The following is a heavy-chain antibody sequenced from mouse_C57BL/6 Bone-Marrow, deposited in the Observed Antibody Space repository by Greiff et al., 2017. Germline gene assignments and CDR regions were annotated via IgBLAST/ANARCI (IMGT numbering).Heavy chain of an antibody. J-gene: IGHJ1*03. V-gene: IGHV5-4*01. Sequence: EVKVVESGGGLVKPGGSLKLSCAASGFTFSSYAMSWVRQTPEKRLEWVATISDGGSYTYYPDNVKGRFTISRDNAKNNLYLQMSHLKSEDTAMYYCAREGDYDAGWYFDVWGTGTTVTVSS. CDR3: AREGDYDAGWYFDV. CDR2: ISDGGSYT. CDR1: GFTFSSYA. D-gene: IGHD2-4*01.